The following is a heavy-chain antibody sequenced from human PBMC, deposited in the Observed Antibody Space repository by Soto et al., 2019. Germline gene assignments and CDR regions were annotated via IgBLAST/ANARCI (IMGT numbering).Heavy chain of an antibody. CDR2: IDTNNGRT. J-gene: IGHJ4*02. D-gene: IGHD1-1*01. V-gene: IGHV1-3*04. Sequence: ASVKVSCKSSVLTFIVSSIHCFRQAPGQNLQWLGWIDTNNGRTKYSQTFQGRVTISRDTSASTTYMELNSLKSEDTAVYYCARGHWTQTLADYYLDSWAQGTLVTVSS. CDR3: ARGHWTQTLADYYLDS. CDR1: VLTFIVSS.